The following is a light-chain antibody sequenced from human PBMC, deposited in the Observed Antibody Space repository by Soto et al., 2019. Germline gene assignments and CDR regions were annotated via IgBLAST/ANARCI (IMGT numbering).Light chain of an antibody. CDR2: GAS. CDR1: QSVSSN. V-gene: IGKV3D-15*01. Sequence: EIVMTQSPATLSVSPGERATLSCRASQSVSSNLAWYQQKPGQAPRLLIYGASIRATGIPARFSGSGSGTEFTLTISSLQSEDSAVYYCQQYNNWPPELTFGGGTKVEIK. J-gene: IGKJ4*01. CDR3: QQYNNWPPELT.